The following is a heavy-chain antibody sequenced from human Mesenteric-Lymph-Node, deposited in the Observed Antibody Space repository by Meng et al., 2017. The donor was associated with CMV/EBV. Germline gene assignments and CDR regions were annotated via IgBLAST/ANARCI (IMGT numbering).Heavy chain of an antibody. Sequence: ASVKVSCKASGYTFTSYGISWVRQAPGQGLEWMGRISAYKGNTNYAQKLQGRVTMTTDTSTSTVYMELRSLRSDDTAVYYCARSHITIFGLADYWGQGTLVTVSS. CDR3: ARSHITIFGLADY. J-gene: IGHJ4*02. D-gene: IGHD3-3*01. V-gene: IGHV1-18*01. CDR2: ISAYKGNT. CDR1: GYTFTSYG.